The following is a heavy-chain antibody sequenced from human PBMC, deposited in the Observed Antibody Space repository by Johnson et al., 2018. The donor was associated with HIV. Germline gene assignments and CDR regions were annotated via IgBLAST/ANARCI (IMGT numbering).Heavy chain of an antibody. V-gene: IGHV3-30*19. J-gene: IGHJ3*02. D-gene: IGHD5-18*01. Sequence: QVQLVESGGGVVQPGGSLRLSCAASGFTFSSYGMHWVRQAPAKGLEWVAFISYDGSDKYYADSVKGRFTISRDNSKNTLYLHMDSLRAEDTAVYYCRIYSYGGGGPFEIWGQGTMVTVSS. CDR3: RIYSYGGGGPFEI. CDR1: GFTFSSYG. CDR2: ISYDGSDK.